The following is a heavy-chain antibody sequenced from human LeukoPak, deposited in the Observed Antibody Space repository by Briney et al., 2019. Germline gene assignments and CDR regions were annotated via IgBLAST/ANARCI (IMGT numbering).Heavy chain of an antibody. CDR2: IYYSGST. Sequence: SETLSLTCTVSGGSISSYYWSWIRQPPGKGLEWIGYIYYSGSTNYNPSLKSRVTISVDTSKNQFSLKLSSVTAADTAVYYCARDYYDILTGYYTPDYWGQGTLVTVSS. CDR3: ARDYYDILTGYYTPDY. J-gene: IGHJ4*02. V-gene: IGHV4-59*12. D-gene: IGHD3-9*01. CDR1: GGSISSYY.